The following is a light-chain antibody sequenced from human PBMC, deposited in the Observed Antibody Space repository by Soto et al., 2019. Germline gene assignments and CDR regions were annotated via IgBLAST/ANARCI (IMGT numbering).Light chain of an antibody. CDR3: AAWDDSLNGWV. V-gene: IGLV1-44*01. CDR1: SSNIGSNP. CDR2: SND. J-gene: IGLJ3*02. Sequence: QAVVTHPPSASGTPGQRVTISCSGSSSNIGSNPVNWYQQLPGTAPKLLIYSNDQRPSGVPDRFSGSKSGASASLAISGLQSEDEGDYYCAAWDDSLNGWVFGGGTKLTVL.